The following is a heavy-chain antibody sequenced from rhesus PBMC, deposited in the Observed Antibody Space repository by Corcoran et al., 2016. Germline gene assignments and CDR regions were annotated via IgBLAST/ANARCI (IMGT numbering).Heavy chain of an antibody. CDR2: ISGSGGSS. V-gene: IGHV4-173*01. J-gene: IGHJ4*01. CDR1: GGSINSNY. CDR3: ARGPVDY. Sequence: QLQLQESGPGLVKPSETLSLTCAVSGGSINSNYWNWIRQPPGKGLEWIGRISGSGGSSQYNPSLKCRVTISTATAKNPLSLELSSVTAADPAVYYCARGPVDYWGQGVLVTVSS.